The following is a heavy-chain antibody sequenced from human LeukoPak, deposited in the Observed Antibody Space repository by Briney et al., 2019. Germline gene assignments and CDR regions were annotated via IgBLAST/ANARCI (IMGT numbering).Heavy chain of an antibody. V-gene: IGHV5-51*01. CDR1: GYSFTNYY. J-gene: IGHJ5*02. Sequence: GESLKISCKVSGYSFTNYYLVWVRQVPGKGLEWVGIIYPGDSDTRYSPSFQGHVTISADRSISTAYLQWRSLKASDTAMYYCARHNIPAYGSGSPKTRNWFDPWGQGTLVTVSS. D-gene: IGHD3-10*01. CDR2: IYPGDSDT. CDR3: ARHNIPAYGSGSPKTRNWFDP.